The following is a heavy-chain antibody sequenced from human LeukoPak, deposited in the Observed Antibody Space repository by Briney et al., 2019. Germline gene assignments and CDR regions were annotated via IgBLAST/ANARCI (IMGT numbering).Heavy chain of an antibody. CDR3: ARHIETNMARRLFPI. Sequence: GESLKISCHGSGYNFSNYWIGWVPQMPGKGLEWMGIIYPGDSETRYNPTFQGQFTMSADTSVSAAYLQWTRLPATDPAIYYRARHIETNMARRLFPIWGQGTMLTVSS. D-gene: IGHD2/OR15-2a*01. J-gene: IGHJ3*02. CDR2: IYPGDSET. CDR1: GYNFSNYW. V-gene: IGHV5-51*01.